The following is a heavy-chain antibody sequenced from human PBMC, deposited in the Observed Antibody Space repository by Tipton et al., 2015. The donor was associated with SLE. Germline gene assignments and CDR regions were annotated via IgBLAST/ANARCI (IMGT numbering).Heavy chain of an antibody. CDR1: GFTFSSYA. CDR2: ISYDGSNK. CDR3: ARGSYSSSWHYYYYYMDV. J-gene: IGHJ6*03. V-gene: IGHV3-30*04. Sequence: SLRLSCAASGFTFSSYAMHWVRQAPGKGLEWVAVISYDGSNKYYADSVKGRFTISRDNSKNTLYLQMNSLRAEDTAVYYCARGSYSSSWHYYYYYMDVWGKGTTVTVS. D-gene: IGHD6-13*01.